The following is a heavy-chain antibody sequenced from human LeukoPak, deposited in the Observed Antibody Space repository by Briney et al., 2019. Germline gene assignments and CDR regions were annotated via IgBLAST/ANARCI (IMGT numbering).Heavy chain of an antibody. V-gene: IGHV1-46*01. CDR1: GYTFTGYY. D-gene: IGHD3-22*01. CDR2: INPSGGSI. J-gene: IGHJ3*02. Sequence: ASVKVSCKASGYTFTGYYMHWVRQAPGQGLEWMGIINPSGGSIRYAQKFQGRVTMTRDTSTSTVYMELSSLRSEDTAVYYCARGRNYYDSSGYYCEGDAFDIWGQGTMVTVSS. CDR3: ARGRNYYDSSGYYCEGDAFDI.